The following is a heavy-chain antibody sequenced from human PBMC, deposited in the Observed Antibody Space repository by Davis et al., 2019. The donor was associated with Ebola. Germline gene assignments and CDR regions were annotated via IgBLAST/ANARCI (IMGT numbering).Heavy chain of an antibody. D-gene: IGHD2-2*01. CDR1: GYTFISYD. CDR2: MNPNSGNT. Sequence: ASVKVSCKASGYTFISYDINWVRQATGQGLEWMGWMNPNSGNTGYAQKLQGRVTMTTDTSTSTAYMELRSLRSDDTAVYYCARAVVPAGPFDPWGQGTLVTVSS. V-gene: IGHV1-8*01. CDR3: ARAVVPAGPFDP. J-gene: IGHJ5*02.